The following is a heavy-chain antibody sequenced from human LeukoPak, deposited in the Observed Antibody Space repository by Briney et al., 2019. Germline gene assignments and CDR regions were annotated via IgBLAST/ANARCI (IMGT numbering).Heavy chain of an antibody. D-gene: IGHD3-3*01. V-gene: IGHV6-1*01. Sequence: SQTLSLTCAISGDSVSSNSAAWNWIRQSPSRGLEWLGRTYYRSKWYNDYAVSVKSRITINPDTSKNQFSLKLSSVTAADTAVYYCARLDYDFWSGYPFDYWGQGTLVTVSS. J-gene: IGHJ4*02. CDR2: TYYRSKWYN. CDR1: GDSVSSNSAA. CDR3: ARLDYDFWSGYPFDY.